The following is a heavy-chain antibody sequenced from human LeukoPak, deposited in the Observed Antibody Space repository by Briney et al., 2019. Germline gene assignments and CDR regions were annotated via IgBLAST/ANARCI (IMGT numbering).Heavy chain of an antibody. V-gene: IGHV1-69*13. CDR1: GGTFSSYA. D-gene: IGHD3-3*01. CDR3: ARVRQYYNFWSGYYVGDYYYGMAV. J-gene: IGHJ6*02. Sequence: ASVKVSCKASGGTFSSYAISWVRQAPGQGLEWMGGIIPIFGTANYAQKFQGRVTITADESTSTAYVELSSLRSEDTAVYYCARVRQYYNFWSGYYVGDYYYGMAVWGQGTTVTVSS. CDR2: IIPIFGTA.